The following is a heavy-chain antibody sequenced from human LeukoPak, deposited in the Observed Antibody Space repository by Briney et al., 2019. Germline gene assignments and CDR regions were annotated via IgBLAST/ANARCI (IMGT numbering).Heavy chain of an antibody. CDR1: GGSISSHY. Sequence: TSETLSLTCTVSGGSISSHYWSWIRQPPGKGLEWIGYIYYSGSTNYNPSLKSRVTISVDTSKNQFSLKLSSVTAADTAVYYCARAKDDFWSGYYMIDYWGQGTLVTVSS. D-gene: IGHD3-3*01. V-gene: IGHV4-59*11. J-gene: IGHJ4*02. CDR2: IYYSGST. CDR3: ARAKDDFWSGYYMIDY.